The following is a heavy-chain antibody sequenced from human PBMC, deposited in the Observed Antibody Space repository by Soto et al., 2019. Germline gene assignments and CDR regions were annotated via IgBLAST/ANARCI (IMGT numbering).Heavy chain of an antibody. CDR2: IIPIFGTA. J-gene: IGHJ4*02. CDR1: GGTXSSYA. Sequence: KVSCKASGGTXSSYAITCVRQAPGQGLEWIGGIIPIFGTANYSQKFQGRVTITADKSTSTAYMELSRLRSEDTAVYYCARDPQEFPLDYWGQGTLVTVSS. D-gene: IGHD3-10*01. V-gene: IGHV1-69*06. CDR3: ARDPQEFPLDY.